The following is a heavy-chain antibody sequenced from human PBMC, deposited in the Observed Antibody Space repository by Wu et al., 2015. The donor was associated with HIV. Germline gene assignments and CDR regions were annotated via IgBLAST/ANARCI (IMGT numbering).Heavy chain of an antibody. Sequence: QVQLAQSGAEMKKPGASVKVSCKASGYIFNNYYVHWVRQAPGQGPEWMGIINPSGGSTSYAQKFQGRVTMTRDTSTSTVYMELSSLRSEDTAVYYCARAPDWANWFDPGAREPWSPSPQ. V-gene: IGHV1-46*02. D-gene: IGHD3-9*01. CDR1: GYIFNNYY. CDR3: ARAPDWANWFDP. J-gene: IGHJ5*02. CDR2: INPSGGST.